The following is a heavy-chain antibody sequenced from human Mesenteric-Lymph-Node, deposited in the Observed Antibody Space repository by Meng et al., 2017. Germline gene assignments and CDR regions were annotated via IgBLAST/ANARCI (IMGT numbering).Heavy chain of an antibody. D-gene: IGHD4-17*01. V-gene: IGHV3-30*04. CDR2: IGDDGSDK. CDR1: GFTFSGFP. CDR3: ARDYGDCYFDY. J-gene: IGHJ4*02. Sequence: GESLKISCAASGFTFSGFPMHWVRQAPGEGLEWVAIIGDDGSDKHYADSVKGRFTISRDNSKNTLYLQMNSLRAEDTAVYYCARDYGDCYFDYWGQGTLVTVSS.